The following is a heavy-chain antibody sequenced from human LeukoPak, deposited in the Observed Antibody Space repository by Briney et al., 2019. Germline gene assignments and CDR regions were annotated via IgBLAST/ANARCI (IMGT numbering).Heavy chain of an antibody. D-gene: IGHD3-22*01. CDR2: ISYDGSNK. CDR1: GFTFRSYA. Sequence: GGSLRLSCAASGFTFRSYAMYWVRQAPDKGLEWVAVISYDGSNKYYEDSVKGRFTISRDNSKNTLYLQMNSLRAEDTALYYCAKDIRSSGYENYFDYWGQGTLVTVSS. V-gene: IGHV3-30*04. J-gene: IGHJ4*02. CDR3: AKDIRSSGYENYFDY.